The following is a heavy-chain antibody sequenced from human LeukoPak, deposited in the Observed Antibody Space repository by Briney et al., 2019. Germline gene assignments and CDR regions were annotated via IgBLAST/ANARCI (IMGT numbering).Heavy chain of an antibody. CDR2: ISYRGAT. Sequence: SETLSLTCTVSGGSITGYSWSWFRQSPVKGLEWIGYISYRGATNSNPSLKSRVTVSLDMSKNQFSLKLNSVTAADTAVYYCARGTAAVYWGQRTLVTVPS. CDR3: ARGTAAVY. CDR1: GGSITGYS. V-gene: IGHV4-59*01. D-gene: IGHD6-25*01. J-gene: IGHJ4*02.